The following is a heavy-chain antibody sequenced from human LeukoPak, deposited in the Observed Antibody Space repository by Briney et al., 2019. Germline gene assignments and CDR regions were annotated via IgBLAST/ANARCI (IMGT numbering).Heavy chain of an antibody. V-gene: IGHV3-48*01. CDR3: AKVAYNWISYGPFDY. CDR2: ISLSTTSI. Sequence: GGSLRLSCAASGFTFSSYNMNWVRQAPGKGLEWISYISLSTTSIYYADSVKGRFTISRDNAKNSLYLQMNSLRAEDTALYYCAKVAYNWISYGPFDYWGQGTLVTVSS. D-gene: IGHD1-20*01. CDR1: GFTFSSYN. J-gene: IGHJ4*02.